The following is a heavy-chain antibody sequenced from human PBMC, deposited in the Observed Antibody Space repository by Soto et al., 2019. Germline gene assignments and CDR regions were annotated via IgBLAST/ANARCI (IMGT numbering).Heavy chain of an antibody. CDR1: GGTFSSYT. Sequence: QVQLVQSGAEVKKPGSSVKVSCKASGGTFSSYTISWVRQAPGQGLEWMGRIIPILGIANYAQKFQGRVKNTADKSTSPAYMEVSSLRPEDTAVYYCSRDIPHLRSGGADYWGQGTLVTVSS. J-gene: IGHJ4*02. CDR3: SRDIPHLRSGGADY. V-gene: IGHV1-69*08. CDR2: IIPILGIA. D-gene: IGHD3-10*01.